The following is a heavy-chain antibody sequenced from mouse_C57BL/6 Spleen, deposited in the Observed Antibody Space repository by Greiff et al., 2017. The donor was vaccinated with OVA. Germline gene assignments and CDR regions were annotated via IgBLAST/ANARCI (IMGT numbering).Heavy chain of an antibody. CDR1: GYTFTSYW. CDR2: IDPSDSYT. V-gene: IGHV1-69*01. D-gene: IGHD3-1*01. J-gene: IGHJ1*03. CDR3: ARGLTLWYFDD. Sequence: QVQLQQPGAELVMPGASVKLSCKASGYTFTSYWMHWVKQRPGQGLEWIGEIDPSDSYTNYNQKFKGKSTLTVDKSSSTAYMQLSSLTSEDSAVYYCARGLTLWYFDDWGTGTTVTVSS.